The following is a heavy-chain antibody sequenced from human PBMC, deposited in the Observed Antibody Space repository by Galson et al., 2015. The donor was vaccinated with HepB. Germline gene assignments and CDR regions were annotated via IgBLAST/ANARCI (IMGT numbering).Heavy chain of an antibody. V-gene: IGHV3-33*06. CDR3: AKGSGDYALDY. J-gene: IGHJ4*02. CDR2: IWYVGSNK. CDR1: GFTFSSYG. D-gene: IGHD4-17*01. Sequence: SLRLSCAASGFTFSSYGMHWVRQAPGKGLEWVAVIWYVGSNKYYADSVKGRFTISRDNSKNTLYLQMNSLRAEDTAVYYCAKGSGDYALDYWGQGTLVTVSS.